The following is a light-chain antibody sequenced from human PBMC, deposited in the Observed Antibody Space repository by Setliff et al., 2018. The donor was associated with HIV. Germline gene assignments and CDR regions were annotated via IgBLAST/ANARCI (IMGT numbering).Light chain of an antibody. V-gene: IGLV2-14*03. Sequence: QSVLAQPASVSGSPGQSITISCTGTNSDVGGYNYVSWYQQHPGKGPKLIIYDVTNRPSGVSNRFSGSKSGNTASLTISGLQAEGEADYYCSSYTSSNTPYVIGTGTKVTVL. CDR3: SSYTSSNTPYV. CDR1: NSDVGGYNY. CDR2: DVT. J-gene: IGLJ1*01.